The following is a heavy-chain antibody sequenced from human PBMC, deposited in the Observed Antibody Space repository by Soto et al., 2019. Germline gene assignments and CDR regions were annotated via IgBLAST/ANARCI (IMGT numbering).Heavy chain of an antibody. CDR3: ARAQGATPNNWLDP. CDR1: GYTFTSYG. J-gene: IGHJ5*02. V-gene: IGHV1-18*01. Sequence: ASVKVSCKASGYTFTSYGFSWVRQAPGQGPEWVGWVSAYSGKTKYAQKFQGRVTMATDTSTTTGYMELRSLRSDDTAVYYCARAQGATPNNWLDPWGQGTLVTVSS. CDR2: VSAYSGKT. D-gene: IGHD1-26*01.